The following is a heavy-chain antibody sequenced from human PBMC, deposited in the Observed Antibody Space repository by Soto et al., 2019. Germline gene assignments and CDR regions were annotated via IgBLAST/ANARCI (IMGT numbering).Heavy chain of an antibody. CDR2: INPNSGGT. J-gene: IGHJ5*02. V-gene: IGHV1-2*02. CDR3: ARGANRQWLVRNNWFDP. CDR1: GYTFTGYY. Sequence: ASVKVSCKASGYTFTGYYMHWVRQAPGQGLEWMGWINPNSGGTNYAQKFQGGVTMTRDTSISTADMELSRLSSDDTAVYYCARGANRQWLVRNNWFDPWGQGTLVTVSS. D-gene: IGHD6-19*01.